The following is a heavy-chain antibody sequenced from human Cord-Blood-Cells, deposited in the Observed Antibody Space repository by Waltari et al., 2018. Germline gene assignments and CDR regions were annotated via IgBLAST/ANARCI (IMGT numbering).Heavy chain of an antibody. D-gene: IGHD3-10*01. CDR2: IIPIFGTA. Sequence: QVQLVQSGAEVKKPGSSVKVSCKASGGTFSSYAISWLRQAPGQGLEWMGGIIPIFGTANYAQKFQGRVTITADESTSTAYMELSSLRSEDTAVYYCARGVTMVQGVIYYYGMDVWGQGTTVTVSS. J-gene: IGHJ6*02. CDR3: ARGVTMVQGVIYYYGMDV. V-gene: IGHV1-69*01. CDR1: GGTFSSYA.